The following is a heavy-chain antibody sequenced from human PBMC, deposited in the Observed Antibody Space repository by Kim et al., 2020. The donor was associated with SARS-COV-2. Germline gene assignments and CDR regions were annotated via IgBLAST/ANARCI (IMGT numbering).Heavy chain of an antibody. CDR2: IYYSGST. V-gene: IGHV4-59*13. CDR3: ARAGESGWFRVISGMGV. Sequence: SETLSLTCTVSGGSISSYYWSWIRQPPGKGLEWNGYIYYSGSTNYNPSLKSRVTISVDTSKNQFSLTLSSVTAAHTAVYYCARAGESGWFRVISGMGVWG. CDR1: GGSISSYY. J-gene: IGHJ6*01. D-gene: IGHD3-10*01.